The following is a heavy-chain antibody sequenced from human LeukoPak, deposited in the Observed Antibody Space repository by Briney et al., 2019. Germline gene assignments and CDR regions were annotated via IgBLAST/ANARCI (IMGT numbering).Heavy chain of an antibody. V-gene: IGHV4-30-2*01. CDR3: ARAPYSSYGDY. J-gene: IGHJ4*02. D-gene: IGHD3-22*01. CDR2: IYHTGNT. Sequence: SETLSLTCTVSGGSISSGGYYWSWIRQPLGKGLEWIGYIYHTGNTYYNPSLKSRVTISVDWSKNQFSLKLSSVTAADTAVYYCARAPYSSYGDYWGQGTLVTVSS. CDR1: GGSISSGGYY.